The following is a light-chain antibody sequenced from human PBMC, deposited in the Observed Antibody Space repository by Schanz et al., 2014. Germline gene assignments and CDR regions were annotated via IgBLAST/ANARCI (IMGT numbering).Light chain of an antibody. CDR2: GAS. J-gene: IGKJ2*03. V-gene: IGKV3-20*01. Sequence: EIVLTQSPGTLSLSPGERATLSCRASQSVSSNLAWYQQRPGQAPRLLIYGASRRATGIPDRFSGSGSGTGFTLTISRLEPEDFAVYYCQQYGTSSMYSFGQGTKVEIK. CDR3: QQYGTSSMYS. CDR1: QSVSSN.